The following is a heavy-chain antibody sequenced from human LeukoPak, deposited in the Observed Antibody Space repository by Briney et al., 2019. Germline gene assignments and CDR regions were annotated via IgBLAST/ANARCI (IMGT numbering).Heavy chain of an antibody. D-gene: IGHD2-15*01. CDR3: ARLRYCSGGSCPYNYYYGMDV. CDR2: ISYDGSNK. J-gene: IGHJ6*02. CDR1: GFTFSSYA. Sequence: GGSLRLSCAASGFTFSSYAMHWVREAPGKGLEWVAVISYDGSNKYYADSVKGRFTISRDNSKNTLYLQMNSLRAEDTAVYYCARLRYCSGGSCPYNYYYGMDVWGQGTTVTVSS. V-gene: IGHV3-30*04.